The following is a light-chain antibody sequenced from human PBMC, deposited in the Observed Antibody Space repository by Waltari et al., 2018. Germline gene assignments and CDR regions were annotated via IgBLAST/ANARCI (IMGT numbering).Light chain of an antibody. CDR1: QSVSSY. CDR2: DAS. Sequence: EIVLTQSPATLSLSPGERATLSCRASQSVSSYLAWYQQKPGQAPRLLIYDASNSATGIPARFSGSGSGTDFTLTISSLEPEDFAVYYCQQRTNWPPLVTFGGGTKVEIK. V-gene: IGKV3-11*01. CDR3: QQRTNWPPLVT. J-gene: IGKJ4*01.